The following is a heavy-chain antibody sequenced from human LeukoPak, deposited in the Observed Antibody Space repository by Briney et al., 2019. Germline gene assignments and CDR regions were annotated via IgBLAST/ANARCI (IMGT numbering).Heavy chain of an antibody. V-gene: IGHV1-2*02. D-gene: IGHD1-20*01. CDR2: INPNTGGT. CDR1: GYTFIGYY. Sequence: ASVNVSCKASGYTFIGYYIHWVRQAPGQGLEWMGWINPNTGGTNYAQNFQGRVTMTRDTSISTAYMELSSLRSDVTAVYYCARGSSVTGTALLALDIWGQGTMVTVSS. J-gene: IGHJ3*02. CDR3: ARGSSVTGTALLALDI.